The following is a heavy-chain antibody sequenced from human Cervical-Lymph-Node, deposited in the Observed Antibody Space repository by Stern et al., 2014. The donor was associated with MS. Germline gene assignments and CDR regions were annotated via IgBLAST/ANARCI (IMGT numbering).Heavy chain of an antibody. Sequence: QVQLQESGPGLVKPSENLSLTCTVSGGSISSSYWSWIRQPPGKGLEWIGYIYYSGSTNYNPSLKSRVTISVDTSKNQFSLKLSSVTAADTAVYYCAGAHRLWFGEGVYWGQGTLVTVSS. CDR3: AGAHRLWFGEGVY. D-gene: IGHD3-10*01. CDR2: IYYSGST. CDR1: GGSISSSY. J-gene: IGHJ4*02. V-gene: IGHV4-59*01.